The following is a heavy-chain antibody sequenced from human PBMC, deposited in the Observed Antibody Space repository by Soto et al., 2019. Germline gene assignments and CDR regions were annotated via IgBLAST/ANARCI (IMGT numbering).Heavy chain of an antibody. V-gene: IGHV3-7*01. CDR2: IKEDGSDK. CDR1: GFTFSTYW. J-gene: IGHJ4*02. D-gene: IGHD3-22*01. CDR3: ARDGFMIVDY. Sequence: GGSLRLSCAASGFTFSTYWMSWVRQAPGKGLEWVANIKEDGSDKYYVDSVKGRFTISRDNAKNSLYLQMNSLRAEDTAVYYCARDGFMIVDYWGQGTLVTVSS.